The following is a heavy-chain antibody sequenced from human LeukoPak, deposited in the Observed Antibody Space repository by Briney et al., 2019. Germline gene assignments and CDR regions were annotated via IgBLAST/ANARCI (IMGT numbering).Heavy chain of an antibody. CDR2: IHYSGST. D-gene: IGHD5-24*01. CDR1: GGSISGYY. V-gene: IGHV4-59*08. Sequence: PSETLSLTCTVSGGSISGYYWSWIRQPPGKGLEWIAYIHYSGSTNYNPPLKSRFTISVDTSKNQLSLKLNSMTDADTAVYYCARHGQNDGYPLDYWGQGTLVSVSS. CDR3: ARHGQNDGYPLDY. J-gene: IGHJ4*02.